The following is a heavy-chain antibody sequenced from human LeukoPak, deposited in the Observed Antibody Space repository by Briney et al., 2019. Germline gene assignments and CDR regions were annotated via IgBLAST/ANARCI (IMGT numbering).Heavy chain of an antibody. CDR3: ARFRDKREYWFDP. Sequence: GGSLRLSCAASGFTFSDYYMSWIRQAPGKGLEWVSYISSSSSYTNYADSVKGRFTISRDNAKNSLYLQMNSLRAEDTAVYYCARFRDKREYWFDPWGQGTLVTVPS. V-gene: IGHV3-11*03. CDR1: GFTFSDYY. CDR2: ISSSSSYT. D-gene: IGHD3-10*01. J-gene: IGHJ5*02.